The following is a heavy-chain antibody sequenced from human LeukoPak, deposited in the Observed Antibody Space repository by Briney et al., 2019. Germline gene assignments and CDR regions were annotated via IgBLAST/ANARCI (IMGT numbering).Heavy chain of an antibody. CDR1: GFTLSNYA. V-gene: IGHV3-23*01. CDR2: ISDSGGST. CDR3: ATQNFDY. J-gene: IGHJ4*02. Sequence: GGSLRLSCAASGFTLSNYAMSWVRQAPGQGLEWVSTISDSGGSTYYADSVKGRFTLSRDNSKSTLSLQMNSLRADHTAVYYCATQNFDYWGQGTLVTVSS.